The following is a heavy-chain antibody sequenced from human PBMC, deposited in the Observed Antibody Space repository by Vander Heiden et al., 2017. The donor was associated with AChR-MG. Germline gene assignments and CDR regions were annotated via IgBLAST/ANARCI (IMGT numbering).Heavy chain of an antibody. D-gene: IGHD6-19*01. J-gene: IGHJ5*02. CDR2: INPSGGST. CDR3: ARPVVPAANGFDYSSGWYPSS. V-gene: IGHV1-46*01. CDR1: GYTFTSYY. Sequence: QVQLVQSGAEVKKPGASVKVSCKASGYTFTSYYMHWVRQAPGQGLEWMGIINPSGGSTSYAQKFQGRVTMTRDTSTSTVYMELSSLRSEDTAVYYCARPVVPAANGFDYSSGWYPSSWGQGTLVTVSS.